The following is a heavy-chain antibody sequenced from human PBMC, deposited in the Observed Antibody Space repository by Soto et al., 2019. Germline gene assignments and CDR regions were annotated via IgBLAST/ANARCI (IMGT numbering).Heavy chain of an antibody. Sequence: SETLSLTCAVYGGSFSGYYWSWIRQPPGKGLEWIGEINHSGSTNYNPSLKSRVTISVDTSKNQFSLKLSSVTAADTAVYYCARDYYDSSGYPFEYWGQGTLVTVSS. CDR2: INHSGST. D-gene: IGHD3-22*01. CDR3: ARDYYDSSGYPFEY. CDR1: GGSFSGYY. V-gene: IGHV4-34*01. J-gene: IGHJ4*02.